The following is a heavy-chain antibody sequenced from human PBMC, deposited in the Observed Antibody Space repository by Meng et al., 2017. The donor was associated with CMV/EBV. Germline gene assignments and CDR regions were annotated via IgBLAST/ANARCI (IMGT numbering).Heavy chain of an antibody. V-gene: IGHV2-5*02. CDR2: IYWDDDK. CDR3: ARIAAAGRFDY. CDR1: GFSLSTSGVG. D-gene: IGHD6-13*01. Sequence: ITLKESGPTLVKPPQTLTLTCTFSGFSLSTSGVGVGWTRQPPGKALEWLALIYWDDDKRYSPSLKSRLTITKDTSKNQVVLTMTNMDPVDTATYYCARIAAAGRFDYWGQGTLVTVSS. J-gene: IGHJ4*02.